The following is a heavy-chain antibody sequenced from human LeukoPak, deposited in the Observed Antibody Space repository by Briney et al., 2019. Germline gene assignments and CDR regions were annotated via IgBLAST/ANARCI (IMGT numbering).Heavy chain of an antibody. J-gene: IGHJ4*02. Sequence: GGSLRLSCAASGFTLSSYAMSWVRQAPGKGLEWVSAISGSGGSTYYADSVKGRFTISRDNSKNTLYLQMNSLRAEDTAVYYCAFFGEHYYFDYWGQGTLVTVSS. CDR3: AFFGEHYYFDY. D-gene: IGHD1/OR15-1a*01. V-gene: IGHV3-23*01. CDR2: ISGSGGST. CDR1: GFTLSSYA.